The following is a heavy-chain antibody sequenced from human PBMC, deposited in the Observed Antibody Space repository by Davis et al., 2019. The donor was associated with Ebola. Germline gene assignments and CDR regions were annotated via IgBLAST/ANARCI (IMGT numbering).Heavy chain of an antibody. CDR1: GGSISTYY. Sequence: GSLRLSCTVSGGSISTYYWGWIRQLPGKGLEWIGSMYYSGSTYYNPSLKSRVSIFTDTAKNQFSLKLSSVTTADTAVYYCARVWNDYGSGSYYDYWGQGILVSVSS. V-gene: IGHV4-39*07. CDR3: ARVWNDYGSGSYYDY. J-gene: IGHJ4*02. CDR2: MYYSGST. D-gene: IGHD3-10*01.